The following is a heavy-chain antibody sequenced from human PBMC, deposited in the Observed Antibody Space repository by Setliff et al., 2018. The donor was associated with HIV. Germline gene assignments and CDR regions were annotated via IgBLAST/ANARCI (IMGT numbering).Heavy chain of an antibody. CDR2: SHNNGNT. D-gene: IGHD3-10*01. J-gene: IGHJ6*03. CDR1: GGSISSYY. Sequence: PSETLSLTCTVSGGSISSYYWSCIRQPPGEGLEWIGYSHNNGNTHYNPSLKSRVTISVDTSKNHVSVKLTSVTAADTAVYFCARTRGPAITMLRGRGSGYYMDGWGKGTTVTVSS. CDR3: ARTRGPAITMLRGRGSGYYMDG. V-gene: IGHV4-59*12.